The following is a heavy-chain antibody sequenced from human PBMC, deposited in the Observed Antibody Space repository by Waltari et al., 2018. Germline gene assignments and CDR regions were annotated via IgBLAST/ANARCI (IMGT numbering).Heavy chain of an antibody. J-gene: IGHJ3*02. CDR1: GYTLTGSC. V-gene: IGHV1-2*06. D-gene: IGHD6-13*01. CDR2: INPNSGGT. Sequence: QVQLVQAGAEVKKPGASVKGSCEASGYTLTGSCMHWVRQAPGQGLEWMGRINPNSGGTNYAQKFQGRVTMTRDTSISTAYMELSRLRSDDTAVYYCASSAELVGGDAFDIWGQGTMVTVSS. CDR3: ASSAELVGGDAFDI.